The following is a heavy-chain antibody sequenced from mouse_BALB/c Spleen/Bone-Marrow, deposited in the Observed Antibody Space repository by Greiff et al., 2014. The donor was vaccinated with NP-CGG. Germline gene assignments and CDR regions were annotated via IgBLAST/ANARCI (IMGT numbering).Heavy chain of an antibody. CDR1: GYTFTSYW. V-gene: IGHV1-87*01. CDR3: ARGTGPDY. CDR2: IYPGDGDT. J-gene: IGHJ2*01. D-gene: IGHD4-1*01. Sequence: VQLQQSGAELARPGASVKLSREASGYTFTSYWMQWVKQRPGQGLEWIGAIYPGDGDTRYTQKFKGKATLTADKSSSTAYMQLSSLASEDSAVYYCARGTGPDYWGQGTTLTVSS.